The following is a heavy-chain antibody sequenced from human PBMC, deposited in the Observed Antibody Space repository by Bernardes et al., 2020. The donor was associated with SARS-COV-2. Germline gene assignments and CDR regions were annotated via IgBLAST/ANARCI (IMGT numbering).Heavy chain of an antibody. V-gene: IGHV1-2*02. Sequence: ASVKVSCKASGYTFIAYYVHWVRQAPGQGLEWMGWINPNSGGTNSAQKFQGRVTMTRDTSISTAHMELSRLTSDDTAVYYCARAFRTPLLYGWLDSWGQGTLVTVSS. CDR3: ARAFRTPLLYGWLDS. D-gene: IGHD2-8*01. J-gene: IGHJ5*01. CDR1: GYTFIAYY. CDR2: INPNSGGT.